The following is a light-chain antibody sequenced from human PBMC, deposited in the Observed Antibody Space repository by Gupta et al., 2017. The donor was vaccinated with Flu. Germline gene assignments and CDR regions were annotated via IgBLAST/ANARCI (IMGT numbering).Light chain of an antibody. CDR2: NDN. J-gene: IGLJ2*01. CDR3: AAWDDSLHGGV. Sequence: SSNIGSNTVNWYQQVPASAPKVLFYNDNERPSGVPDRFSASKSGTSASRAISWLQSEDEADYYCAAWDDSLHGGVFGGGTKLTVL. CDR1: SSNIGSNT. V-gene: IGLV1-44*01.